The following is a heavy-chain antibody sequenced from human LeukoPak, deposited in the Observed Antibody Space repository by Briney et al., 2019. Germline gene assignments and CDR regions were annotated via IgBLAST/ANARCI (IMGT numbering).Heavy chain of an antibody. Sequence: ASVKVSCKASGGTFSSYAISWVRQAPGQGLEWMGRIIPILGIANYAQKFQGRVTITADKSTSTAYMELSSLRSEDTAVYYCARDRRDDLGDNWFDPWGQGTLVTVSS. CDR2: IIPILGIA. J-gene: IGHJ5*02. D-gene: IGHD3/OR15-3a*01. CDR1: GGTFSSYA. V-gene: IGHV1-69*04. CDR3: ARDRRDDLGDNWFDP.